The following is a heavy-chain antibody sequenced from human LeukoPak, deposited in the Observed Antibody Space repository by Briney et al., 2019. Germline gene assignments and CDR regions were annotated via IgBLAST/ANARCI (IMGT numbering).Heavy chain of an antibody. CDR1: GGSISSGNYY. D-gene: IGHD3-22*01. V-gene: IGHV4-61*02. J-gene: IGHJ5*02. Sequence: NPSETLSLTCTVSGGSISSGNYYWSWIRQSAGKGLEWIGRIYTSVTTTYNPSLKSRVTISIDTSKNQFSLKLNSVTAADTAMYYCARDTPPQNTVIRGWFDPWGQGTLVTVSS. CDR3: ARDTPPQNTVIRGWFDP. CDR2: IYTSVTT.